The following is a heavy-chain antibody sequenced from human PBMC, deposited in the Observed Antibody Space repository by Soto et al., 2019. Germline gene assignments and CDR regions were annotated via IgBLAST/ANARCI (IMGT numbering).Heavy chain of an antibody. J-gene: IGHJ4*02. V-gene: IGHV3-23*01. CDR3: AKDFNVPSSSCHPR. CDR1: GCTFSNYA. D-gene: IGHD2-2*01. CDR2: IRGTGGST. Sequence: EVQLLESGGGLVQPGGSLRRSCAASGCTFSNYAMSWVRQAPGNGLEWVATIRGTGGSTYYADSVRGRFTISRDNSEDTLYLQMISLRAEDTAVYYCAKDFNVPSSSCHPRWGQGTLVTVSS.